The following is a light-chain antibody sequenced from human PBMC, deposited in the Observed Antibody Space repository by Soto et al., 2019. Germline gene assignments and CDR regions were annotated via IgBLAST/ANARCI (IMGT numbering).Light chain of an antibody. Sequence: IVLTQSPGTLSLSPGERATLSCRASQSVSSIYLAWYQQKPGQAPRLLIYGASNRATGIPDRFSGGGSGTDFTLTISRLEPEDFAVYYCQQYDNSPLTFGGRTKVEIK. J-gene: IGKJ4*01. V-gene: IGKV3-20*01. CDR2: GAS. CDR1: QSVSSIY. CDR3: QQYDNSPLT.